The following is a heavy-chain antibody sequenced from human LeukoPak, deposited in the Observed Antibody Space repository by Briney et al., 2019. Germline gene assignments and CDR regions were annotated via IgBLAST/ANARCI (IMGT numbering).Heavy chain of an antibody. V-gene: IGHV4-30-2*01. J-gene: IGHJ6*03. Sequence: PAQTLSLTCTVSGVSISSGGYYWSWIRQPPGKGLEWIVYIYHSGSTYYNPSLKSRVTISVDRSKNQFSLKLSSVTAADTAVYYCTHIAARPDDYYYYYMDVWGKGTTVTVSS. D-gene: IGHD6-6*01. CDR3: THIAARPDDYYYYYMDV. CDR2: IYHSGST. CDR1: GVSISSGGYY.